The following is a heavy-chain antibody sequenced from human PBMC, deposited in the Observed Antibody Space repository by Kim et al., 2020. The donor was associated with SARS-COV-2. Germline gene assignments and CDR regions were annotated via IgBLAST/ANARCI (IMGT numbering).Heavy chain of an antibody. Sequence: GGSLRLSCAASGFTFSSYAMHWVHQAPGKGLEWVAVISYDGSNKYYADSVKGRFTISRDNSKTTLYLQMNSLRAEDTAVYYCARDRATVITKWYFDLWGRGTLAT. CDR2: ISYDGSNK. D-gene: IGHD4-17*01. CDR1: GFTFSSYA. V-gene: IGHV3-30*04. J-gene: IGHJ2*01. CDR3: ARDRATVITKWYFDL.